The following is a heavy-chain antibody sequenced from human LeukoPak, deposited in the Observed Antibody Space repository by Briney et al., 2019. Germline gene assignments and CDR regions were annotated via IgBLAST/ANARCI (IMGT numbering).Heavy chain of an antibody. CDR2: ISPSGGST. J-gene: IGHJ4*02. Sequence: GASVKVSCKAFGYTFTGYWMHWVRQAPGQGPEWMGVISPSGGSTTYAQKFQGRVTLTRDMSTSTDYLELSSLRSEDTAVYYCATWARITMIVVVTNPDYFDYWGQGTLVTVSS. CDR3: ATWARITMIVVVTNPDYFDY. CDR1: GYTFTGYW. D-gene: IGHD3-22*01. V-gene: IGHV1-46*01.